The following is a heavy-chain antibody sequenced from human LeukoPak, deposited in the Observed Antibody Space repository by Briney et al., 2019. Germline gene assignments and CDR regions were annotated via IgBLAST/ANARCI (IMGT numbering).Heavy chain of an antibody. CDR1: GFTFSSYA. D-gene: IGHD5-18*01. CDR2: ISGSGGST. CDR3: AKVPLGGYSYDFDY. Sequence: GGSLRLSCAASGFTFSSYAMSWVRLAPGKGLEWVSSISGSGGSTYYADSVKGRFTISRDNSKNTLYLQMNSLRAEDTAVYYCAKVPLGGYSYDFDYWGQGTLVTVSS. V-gene: IGHV3-23*01. J-gene: IGHJ4*02.